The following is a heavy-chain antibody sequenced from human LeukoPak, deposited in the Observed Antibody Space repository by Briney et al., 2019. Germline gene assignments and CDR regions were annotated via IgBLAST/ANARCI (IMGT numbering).Heavy chain of an antibody. J-gene: IGHJ4*02. V-gene: IGHV3-30*04. Sequence: GGSLRLSCAASGFTFSTYAMHWVRQAPGKGLEWVAVISYDGSSKYYADSVKGRFTISRDNAKNSLYLQMNSLRAEDTAVYYCARGGQYCGGDCFDYWGQGTLVTVSS. CDR3: ARGGQYCGGDCFDY. CDR2: ISYDGSSK. CDR1: GFTFSTYA. D-gene: IGHD2-21*01.